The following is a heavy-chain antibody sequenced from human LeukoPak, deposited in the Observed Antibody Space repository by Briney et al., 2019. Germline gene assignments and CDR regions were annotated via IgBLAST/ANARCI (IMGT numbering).Heavy chain of an antibody. V-gene: IGHV3-23*01. D-gene: IGHD5-12*01. J-gene: IGHJ4*02. Sequence: GGSLRLSCAASGFTFSSYGMSWVRQAPGKGLEWVSAISGSGGSTYYADSVKGRFTISRDNSKNTLYLQMNSLRAEDTAVYYCAKSPVDIVATPFDYWGQGTLVTVSS. CDR3: AKSPVDIVATPFDY. CDR1: GFTFSSYG. CDR2: ISGSGGST.